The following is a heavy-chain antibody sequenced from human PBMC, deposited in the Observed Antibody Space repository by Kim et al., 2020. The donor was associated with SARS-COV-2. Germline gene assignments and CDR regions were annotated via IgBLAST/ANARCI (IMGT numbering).Heavy chain of an antibody. V-gene: IGHV3-74*01. Sequence: GGSLRLSCAASGFTFTNYWRHWVRQVPGKGLVWVAGINNDGTNTYYADSVRGRFTISRDNSKNMVYMQMNSLGAEDTGLYYCTTAFEYWGQGTLVTVSS. CDR3: TTAFEY. J-gene: IGHJ4*02. D-gene: IGHD1-1*01. CDR2: INNDGTNT. CDR1: GFTFTNYW.